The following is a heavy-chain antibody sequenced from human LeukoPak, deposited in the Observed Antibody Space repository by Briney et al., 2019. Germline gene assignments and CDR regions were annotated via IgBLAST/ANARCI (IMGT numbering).Heavy chain of an antibody. CDR2: INPGGSST. Sequence: PGGSLRLSCAASGFAFSSYWMHWVRQVPGKGLVWVSRINPGGSSTAYADSVKGPFTISRDNAKNTLYLQMNSLRAEDTAVYYCARSNQADDYWGQGTLVTVSS. V-gene: IGHV3-74*01. CDR3: ARSNQADDY. D-gene: IGHD4-11*01. CDR1: GFAFSSYW. J-gene: IGHJ4*02.